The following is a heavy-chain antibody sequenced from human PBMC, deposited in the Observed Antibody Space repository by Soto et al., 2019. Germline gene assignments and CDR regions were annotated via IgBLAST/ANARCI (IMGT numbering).Heavy chain of an antibody. CDR1: GFTFTNYG. D-gene: IGHD1-1*01. V-gene: IGHV3-23*01. Sequence: VQLLASGGGLVQPGGSLRLSCVVSGFTFTNYGVTWVRQAPGKGLQWVSGFSGGSGTTHYRDSVKGRFTISRDDSKSPVYPQMNNLGVDDTAVYYCVKWNGYGDYWGQGTLVTVSS. CDR3: VKWNGYGDY. CDR2: FSGGSGTT. J-gene: IGHJ4*02.